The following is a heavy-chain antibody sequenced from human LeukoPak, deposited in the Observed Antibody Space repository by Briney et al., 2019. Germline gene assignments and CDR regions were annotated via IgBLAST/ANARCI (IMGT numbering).Heavy chain of an antibody. J-gene: IGHJ6*03. CDR1: GYTFTSYY. V-gene: IGHV1-46*01. CDR2: INPSGGST. Sequence: ASVKVSCKASGYTFTSYYMHWGRQAPGQGLEWMGIINPSGGSTSYAQKFQGRVTMTRDTSTSTVYMELSSLRSEDTAVYYCARSGGSFNYYYYYMDVWGKGTTVTISS. CDR3: ARSGGSFNYYYYYMDV. D-gene: IGHD1-26*01.